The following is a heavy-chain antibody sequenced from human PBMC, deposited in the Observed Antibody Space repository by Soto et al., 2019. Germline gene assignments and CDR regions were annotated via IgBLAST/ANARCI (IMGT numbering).Heavy chain of an antibody. CDR1: GDYIHVGGYY. D-gene: IGHD2-2*01. Sequence: LSLTCSVSGDYIHVGGYYWTWIRQRPGKGLEWMGYIYYTGKTYYNPSLESRLTMSVDRSKNQFSLRLTSVTAADTAVYFCGRDLTSNANCIDPWGQGTLVTVSS. CDR3: GRDLTSNANCIDP. J-gene: IGHJ5*02. CDR2: IYYTGKT. V-gene: IGHV4-30-4*01.